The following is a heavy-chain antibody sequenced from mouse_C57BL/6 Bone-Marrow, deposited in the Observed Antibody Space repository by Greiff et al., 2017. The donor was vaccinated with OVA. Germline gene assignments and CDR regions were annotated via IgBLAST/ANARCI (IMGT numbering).Heavy chain of an antibody. CDR2: ISSGGSYT. Sequence: EVHLVESGGDLVKPGGSLKLSCAASGFTFSSYGMSWVRQTPDKRLEWVATISSGGSYTYYTDSVKGRFTISRDNAKNTLYLQMSSLKSEDTAMYYCARQSSGYAMDYWGQGTSVTVSS. J-gene: IGHJ4*01. CDR1: GFTFSSYG. CDR3: ARQSSGYAMDY. V-gene: IGHV5-6*01. D-gene: IGHD3-2*02.